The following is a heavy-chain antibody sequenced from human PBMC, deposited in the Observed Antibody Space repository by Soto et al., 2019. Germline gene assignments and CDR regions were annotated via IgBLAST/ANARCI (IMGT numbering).Heavy chain of an antibody. CDR3: VTARRSCSGPNCQGFDN. J-gene: IGHJ4*02. D-gene: IGHD2-15*01. V-gene: IGHV4-61*01. Sequence: QVQLQESGPGLVKPSETLSLTCSVSGGSVSSGSYYWSWIRQPPGKGLEWIGYIYYTGSTNYNPSLNSRVTISGDTSKHQFALKVNSVTAADTAVYYCVTARRSCSGPNCQGFDNWGQGTRVTVSS. CDR2: IYYTGST. CDR1: GGSVSSGSYY.